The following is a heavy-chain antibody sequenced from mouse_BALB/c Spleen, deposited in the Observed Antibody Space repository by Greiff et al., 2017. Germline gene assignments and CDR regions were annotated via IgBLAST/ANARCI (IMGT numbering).Heavy chain of an antibody. CDR3: ARDYRYDVYYFDY. J-gene: IGHJ2*01. CDR1: GYSFTGYY. CDR2: INPYNGAT. Sequence: VQLQQSGPELVKPGASVKISCKASGYSFTGYYMHWVKQSHVKSLEWIGRINPYNGATSYNQNFKDKASLTVDKSSSTAYMELHSLTSEDSAVYYCARDYRYDVYYFDYWGQGTTLTVSS. V-gene: IGHV1-31*01. D-gene: IGHD2-14*01.